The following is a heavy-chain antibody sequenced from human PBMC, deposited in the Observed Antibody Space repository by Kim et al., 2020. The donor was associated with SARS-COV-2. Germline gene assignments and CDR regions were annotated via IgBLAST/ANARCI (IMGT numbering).Heavy chain of an antibody. CDR1: GFSFSGST. CDR2: ISSSGSTI. V-gene: IGHV3-48*04. D-gene: IGHD4-4*01. CDR3: ARQQCLPY. J-gene: IGHJ4*02. Sequence: GGSLRLSCAASGFSFSGSTMHWVRQAPGKGLEWISYISSSGSTIYYADSVKGRFTISRDNAKNSLSLQMNSLRAEDTAVYYCARQQCLPYWGQGTLVTVSS.